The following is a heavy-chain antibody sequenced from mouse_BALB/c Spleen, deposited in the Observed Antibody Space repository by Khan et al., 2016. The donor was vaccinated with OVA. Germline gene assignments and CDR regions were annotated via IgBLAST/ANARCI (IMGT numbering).Heavy chain of an antibody. CDR1: GYSITSGYG. D-gene: IGHD1-2*01. Sequence: EVELVESGPGLVKPSQSLSLTCTVTGYSITSGYGWNWIRQFPGNKLEWMGYITYSGSTNYNPSLKSQISITRYTSKNQFFLQLNSVTTEDTATYYCARTARIKYWGQGTTLTVSS. J-gene: IGHJ2*01. V-gene: IGHV3-1*02. CDR2: ITYSGST. CDR3: ARTARIKY.